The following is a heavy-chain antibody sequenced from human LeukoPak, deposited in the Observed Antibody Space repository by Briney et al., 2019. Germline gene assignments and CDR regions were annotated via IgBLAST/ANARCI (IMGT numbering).Heavy chain of an antibody. J-gene: IGHJ6*03. V-gene: IGHV4-4*07. Sequence: SETLSLTCTVSGGSISSYYWSWIRLPAGKGLEWIGRLYTSGSTNNSPSLKSRVTISVDKSKNQFSLKLTSVTAADTAVYYCARDGYSTSYYYYYMDVWGKGTTVTVSS. D-gene: IGHD2/OR15-2a*01. CDR2: LYTSGST. CDR1: GGSISSYY. CDR3: ARDGYSTSYYYYYMDV.